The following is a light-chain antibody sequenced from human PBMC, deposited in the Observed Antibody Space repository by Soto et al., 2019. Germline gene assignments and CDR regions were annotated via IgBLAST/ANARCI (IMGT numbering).Light chain of an antibody. J-gene: IGKJ5*01. CDR1: QGIRDD. CDR3: LQNHDYPFT. Sequence: AIQLTQSPSSLSASLGDRVTITCRASQGIRDDLAWYQQKPGKAPTLLISEASTLHNGVPSRFSGSGSGTDFTLTISGLQPEDFTTYFCLQNHDYPFTFGQGTRLDIK. V-gene: IGKV1-6*02. CDR2: EAS.